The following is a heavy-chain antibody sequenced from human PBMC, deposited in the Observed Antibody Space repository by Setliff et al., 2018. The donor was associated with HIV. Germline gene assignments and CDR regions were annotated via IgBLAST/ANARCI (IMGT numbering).Heavy chain of an antibody. CDR3: AKEDQRATSVDY. D-gene: IGHD1-26*01. V-gene: IGHV3-30*02. CDR2: IRLDGSDK. J-gene: IGHJ4*02. CDR1: GFTFRNYG. Sequence: GGSLRLSCAASGFTFRNYGMHWVRQAPGKGLEWVAFIRLDGSDKFYADSVKGRFTISRDNSKNTLFLQMNSLRSEDTAVYYCAKEDQRATSVDYWGQGTPVTVSS.